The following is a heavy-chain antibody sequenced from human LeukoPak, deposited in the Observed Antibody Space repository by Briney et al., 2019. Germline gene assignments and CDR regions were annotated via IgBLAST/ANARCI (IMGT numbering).Heavy chain of an antibody. V-gene: IGHV1-24*01. D-gene: IGHD2-21*02. J-gene: IGHJ4*02. CDR2: FDPEDGEA. CDR1: GYTLTELS. CDR3: ATVVVTATPTTFDY. Sequence: GASVKVSCKVSGYTLTELSMHWVRQAPGKGLEWMGGFDPEDGEAIYAQKFQGRVTITEDTSTDTAYMELSSLRFEDTAVYYCATVVVTATPTTFDYWGQGTLVTVSS.